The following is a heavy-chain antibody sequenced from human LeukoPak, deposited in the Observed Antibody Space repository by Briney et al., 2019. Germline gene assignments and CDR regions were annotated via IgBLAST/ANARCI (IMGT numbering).Heavy chain of an antibody. V-gene: IGHV3-21*01. CDR3: ARVLYYDSSGYWPHDAFDI. J-gene: IGHJ3*02. CDR2: ISSSSSYI. D-gene: IGHD3-22*01. CDR1: GFTFSSYS. Sequence: GGSLRLSCAASGFTFSSYSMNWVRQAPGKGLEWVSSISSSSSYIYYADSVKGRLTISRDNAKNSLYLQMNSLRAEDTAVYYCARVLYYDSSGYWPHDAFDIWGQGTMVTVSS.